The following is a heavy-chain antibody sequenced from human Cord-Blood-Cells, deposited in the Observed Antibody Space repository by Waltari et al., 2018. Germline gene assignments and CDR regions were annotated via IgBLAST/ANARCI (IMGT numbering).Heavy chain of an antibody. CDR1: GYSISSGYY. Sequence: QVQLQESGPGLVKPSETLSLTCTVSGYSISSGYYWGWCRQPPGKGLEWIGSIYHSGSTYYNPSLKSRVTISVDTSKNQFSLKLSSVTAADTAVYYCASGVVVPANYWFDPWGQGTLVTVSS. D-gene: IGHD2-2*01. V-gene: IGHV4-38-2*02. CDR3: ASGVVVPANYWFDP. CDR2: IYHSGST. J-gene: IGHJ5*02.